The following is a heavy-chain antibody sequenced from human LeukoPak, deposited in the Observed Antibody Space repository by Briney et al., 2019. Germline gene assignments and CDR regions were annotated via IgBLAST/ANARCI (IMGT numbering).Heavy chain of an antibody. V-gene: IGHV3-48*03. Sequence: GGSLRLSCAASGFTFSSYEMNWVRQAPGKGLEWVSYISSSGSTIYYADSVKGRFTISRDNSKNTLYLQMNSLRAEDTAVYYCAKKYSTGLDPWGQGTLVTVSS. J-gene: IGHJ5*02. CDR2: ISSSGSTI. D-gene: IGHD1-26*01. CDR3: AKKYSTGLDP. CDR1: GFTFSSYE.